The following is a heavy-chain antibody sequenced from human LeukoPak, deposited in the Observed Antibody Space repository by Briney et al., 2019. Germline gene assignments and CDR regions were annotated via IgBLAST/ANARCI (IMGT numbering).Heavy chain of an antibody. CDR1: GGSINSFY. J-gene: IGHJ4*02. V-gene: IGHV4-59*08. CDR3: AGLYYGASGTNDC. CDR2: IYYSGST. Sequence: SETLSLTCTVSGGSINSFYWSWIRQPPGKGLEWIGYIYYSGSTTYNPSLKSRVTISLDMSKNQFSLKLNSVTAADTAVYYCAGLYYGASGTNDCWGQGILVTVSS. D-gene: IGHD3-10*01.